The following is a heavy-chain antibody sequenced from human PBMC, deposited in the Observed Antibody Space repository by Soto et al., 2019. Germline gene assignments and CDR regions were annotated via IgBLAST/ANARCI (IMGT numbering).Heavy chain of an antibody. V-gene: IGHV4-59*01. CDR3: ARSFYP. D-gene: IGHD3-3*01. J-gene: IGHJ5*02. Sequence: SETLSLTCTVSGGSISNYQWSWVRQPPGKRLEWIGYIYYNGTTSYNPSLKSRVTISVDMSKNHLSLTLTSVTAADTAVYYCARSFYPWGQGTLVTVPQ. CDR2: IYYNGTT. CDR1: GGSISNYQ.